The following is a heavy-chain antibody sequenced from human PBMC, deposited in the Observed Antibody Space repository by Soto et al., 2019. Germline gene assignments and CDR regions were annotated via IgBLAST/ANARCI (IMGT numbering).Heavy chain of an antibody. CDR3: TRDASRDSSARGWFDP. D-gene: IGHD6-13*01. CDR2: ISSNSAYI. V-gene: IGHV3-21*02. CDR1: GSPSRGFT. Sequence: EVQLVESGGGLVKPGGSLRLSWAASGSPSRGFTLNWVRKVQGKGLEWVSTISSNSAYIYYTDALRGRFTISRDNAKNSLHLQMNSLRAEDTAVYYCTRDASRDSSARGWFDPWGPGTLVTVSS. J-gene: IGHJ5*02.